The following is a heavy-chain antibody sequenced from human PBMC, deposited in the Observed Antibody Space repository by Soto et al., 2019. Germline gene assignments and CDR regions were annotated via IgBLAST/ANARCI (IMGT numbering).Heavy chain of an antibody. Sequence: EVQLVESGGGLVQPGGSLRLSCAASGFTFSSYWMSWVRQAPGKGLEWVANIKQDGSEKYYVDSVKGRFTISRDNAKNSLYLQMNSLRAEDTAVYYCARQPHFWSGYYGFDYWGQGTLVTVSS. CDR1: GFTFSSYW. V-gene: IGHV3-7*01. CDR2: IKQDGSEK. CDR3: ARQPHFWSGYYGFDY. D-gene: IGHD3-3*02. J-gene: IGHJ4*02.